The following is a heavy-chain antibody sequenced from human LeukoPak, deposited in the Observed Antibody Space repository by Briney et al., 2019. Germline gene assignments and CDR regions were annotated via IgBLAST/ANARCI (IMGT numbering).Heavy chain of an antibody. CDR2: IYYSGST. J-gene: IGHJ6*02. CDR3: VRRLSYYFGVDV. CDR1: GGSVSSSSYF. Sequence: PSETLSLTCTVSGGSVSSSSYFWSWIRQPPGKGLEWIGYIYYSGSTNYNPSLKSRVTISVDTSKNQFSLKLRSVTAADTAVYYCVRRLSYYFGVDVWGQGATVIVSS. V-gene: IGHV4-61*01.